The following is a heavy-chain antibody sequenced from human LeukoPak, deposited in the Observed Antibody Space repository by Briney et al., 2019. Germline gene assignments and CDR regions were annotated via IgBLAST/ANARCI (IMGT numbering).Heavy chain of an antibody. CDR1: GLTFSSYA. CDR3: VKGTRSSTSCYGGY. D-gene: IGHD2-2*01. V-gene: IGHV3-23*01. J-gene: IGHJ4*02. Sequence: GGSLRLSCAASGLTFSSYAMSWVRQAPGKGLEWVSAISGSGGSTYYADSVKGRFTISRDNSKNTLYLQMNSLRAEDTAVYYCVKGTRSSTSCYGGYWGQGTLVTVSS. CDR2: ISGSGGST.